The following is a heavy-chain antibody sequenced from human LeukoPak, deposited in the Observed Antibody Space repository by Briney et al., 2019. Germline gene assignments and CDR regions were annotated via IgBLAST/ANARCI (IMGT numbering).Heavy chain of an antibody. D-gene: IGHD1-26*01. CDR2: IYFSGSA. J-gene: IGHJ4*02. V-gene: IGHV4-39*01. CDR3: ARHNGGGVGSYVAPGPPDYFDY. Sequence: SETLSLTCIVSGDITHYWGWIRQPPGKGLKCIGSIYFSGSAYYNPSLRSRVTISLDASKKQLSLKLNSVTAADTAIYYCARHNGGGVGSYVAPGPPDYFDYWDQGTLVTVSS. CDR1: GDITHY.